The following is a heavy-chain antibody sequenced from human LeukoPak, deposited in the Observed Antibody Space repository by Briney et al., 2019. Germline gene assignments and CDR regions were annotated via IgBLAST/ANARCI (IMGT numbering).Heavy chain of an antibody. V-gene: IGHV4-38-2*01. J-gene: IGHJ4*02. CDR3: ARHCSSTSCYYFDY. CDR2: IYHSGST. Sequence: SETLSLTCAVSGYSISSGYYWGWIRQPPGKGLEWIGSIYHSGSTYYNPSLKSRVTISVDTSKNQFSLKLSSVTAADTAVYYCARHCSSTSCYYFDYWGQRTLVTVSS. D-gene: IGHD2-2*01. CDR1: GYSISSGYY.